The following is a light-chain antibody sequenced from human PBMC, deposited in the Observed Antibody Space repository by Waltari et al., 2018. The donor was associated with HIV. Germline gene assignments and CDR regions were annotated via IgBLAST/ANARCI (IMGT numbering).Light chain of an antibody. CDR3: CSYAGSSTHV. Sequence: QSALTQPASVSGSPGQSITISCTGTSSDVGSSELVPWYQKHPDKAPKLMIYEVSKRPAGVSNRFSGSKSGNTASLTISGRQAEDEADYYCCSYAGSSTHVFGGGTKVTVL. CDR1: SSDVGSSEL. CDR2: EVS. J-gene: IGLJ1*01. V-gene: IGLV2-23*02.